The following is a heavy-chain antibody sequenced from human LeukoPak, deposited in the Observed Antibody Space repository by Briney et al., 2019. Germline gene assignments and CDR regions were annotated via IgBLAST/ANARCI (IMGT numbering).Heavy chain of an antibody. D-gene: IGHD3-10*01. J-gene: IGHJ6*03. V-gene: IGHV4-38-2*02. Sequence: SETLSLTCTVSGYSISSGYYWGWIRQPPGKGLGWIGEINHSGSTNYNPSLKSRVTISVDTSKNQFSLKLSSVTAADTAVYYCARGHPYYYGSGSYYPPRMDVWGKGTTVTVSS. CDR3: ARGHPYYYGSGSYYPPRMDV. CDR2: INHSGST. CDR1: GYSISSGYY.